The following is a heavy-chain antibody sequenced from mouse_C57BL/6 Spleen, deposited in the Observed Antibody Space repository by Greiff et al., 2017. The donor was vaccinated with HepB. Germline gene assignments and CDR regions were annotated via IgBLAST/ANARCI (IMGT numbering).Heavy chain of an antibody. CDR1: GYTFTSYW. J-gene: IGHJ3*01. D-gene: IGHD2-4*01. V-gene: IGHV1-52*01. CDR2: IDPSDSET. CDR3: AREWKIYDYDSWFAY. Sequence: VQLQQSGAELVRPGSSVKLSCKASGYTFTSYWMHWVKQRPIQGLEWIGNIDPSDSETHYNQKFKDKATLTVDKSSSTAYMQLSSLTSEDSAVYYSAREWKIYDYDSWFAYWGQGTLVTVSA.